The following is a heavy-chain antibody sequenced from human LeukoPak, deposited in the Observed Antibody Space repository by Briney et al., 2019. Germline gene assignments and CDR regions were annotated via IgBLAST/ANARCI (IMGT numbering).Heavy chain of an antibody. J-gene: IGHJ4*02. Sequence: PSETLSLTCTVSGGSIRSSYYYWGWIRQPPRKGLEWIGSIYDSGSTYYNPSLKSRVTISVDTSKNQFSLKLSSVTAADTAVYYCARSVTSYTEFDYWGQGTLVTVSS. CDR3: ARSVTSYTEFDY. CDR2: IYDSGST. V-gene: IGHV4-39*07. CDR1: GGSIRSSYYY. D-gene: IGHD2-2*01.